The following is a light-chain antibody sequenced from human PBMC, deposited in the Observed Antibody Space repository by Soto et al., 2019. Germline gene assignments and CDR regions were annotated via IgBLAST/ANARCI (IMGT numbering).Light chain of an antibody. V-gene: IGKV3-20*01. CDR1: QSVSSNY. Sequence: ELVLTQSPGTLSLSPGERATLSCRASQSVSSNYLAWYQQKPGQAPRRLIYGASSRATGIPDRFSGSGSGTDFTLTISRLEPEDFAVYYCQQYGSSPLTFGGGTKVDIK. CDR3: QQYGSSPLT. J-gene: IGKJ4*01. CDR2: GAS.